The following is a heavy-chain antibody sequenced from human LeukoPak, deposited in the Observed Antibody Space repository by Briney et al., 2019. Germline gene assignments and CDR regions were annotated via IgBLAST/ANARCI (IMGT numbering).Heavy chain of an antibody. CDR3: ARDRRYSSGWYSGFDP. V-gene: IGHV3-20*04. D-gene: IGHD6-19*01. J-gene: IGHJ5*02. CDR2: INWNGGST. CDR1: GFTFDDYG. Sequence: GGSLRLSCAASGFTFDDYGMSWVRQAPGKGLEGVSGINWNGGSTGYADSVKGRFTISRDNAKNSLYLQMNSLRAEDTAFYYCARDRRYSSGWYSGFDPWGQGTLVTVSS.